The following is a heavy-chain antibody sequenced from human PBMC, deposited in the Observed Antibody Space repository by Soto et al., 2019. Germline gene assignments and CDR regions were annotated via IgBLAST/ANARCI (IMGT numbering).Heavy chain of an antibody. CDR3: ASEKLAVLRGILDY. J-gene: IGHJ4*02. D-gene: IGHD2-8*02. CDR2: ISYDGSNK. Sequence: QVQLVESGGGVVQPGRSLRLSCAASGFTFSNYVIHWVRQAPGKGLEWVAIISYDGSNKYYADSVKGRFTISRDNSKNTLYLQMNSLIAEDTAVYYCASEKLAVLRGILDYWGQGTLVTVSS. CDR1: GFTFSNYV. V-gene: IGHV3-30-3*01.